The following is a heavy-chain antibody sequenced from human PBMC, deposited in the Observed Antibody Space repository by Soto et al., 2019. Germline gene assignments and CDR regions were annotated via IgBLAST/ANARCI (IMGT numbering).Heavy chain of an antibody. V-gene: IGHV3-74*01. J-gene: IGHJ6*02. Sequence: GWSLRLSCASSGFTFSSYWMHWVRQAPGKGLVWVSRINSDGSSTSYADSVKGRFTISRDNAKNTLYLQMNSLRAEDTAVYYCAIFDYVWGSYRLEYGMDVWGQGTTVTVSS. D-gene: IGHD3-16*02. CDR2: INSDGSST. CDR1: GFTFSSYW. CDR3: AIFDYVWGSYRLEYGMDV.